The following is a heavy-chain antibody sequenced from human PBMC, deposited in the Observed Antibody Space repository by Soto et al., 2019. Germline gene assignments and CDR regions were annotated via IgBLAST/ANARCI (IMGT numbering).Heavy chain of an antibody. CDR1: GYTFTSYG. Sequence: VKVSCKASGYTFTSYGISWVRQAPGQGLEWMGWISAYNGNTNYAQKLQGRVTMTTDTSTSTAYMELRSLRSDDTAVYYCARDRIAGSSSLYYYYYGMDVWGQGTTVTVSS. J-gene: IGHJ6*02. CDR3: ARDRIAGSSSLYYYYYGMDV. D-gene: IGHD6-6*01. CDR2: ISAYNGNT. V-gene: IGHV1-18*01.